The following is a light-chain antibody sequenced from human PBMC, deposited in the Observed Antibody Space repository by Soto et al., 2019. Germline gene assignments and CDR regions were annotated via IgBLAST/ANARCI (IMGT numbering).Light chain of an antibody. J-gene: IGKJ1*01. CDR3: QQYYNTFPT. CDR2: LAS. Sequence: DIVMTQSPDSLAVSLGERATINCKSSQSILYTPNNNNYLAWFQQKPGQPPRLLIYLASTRESGVPDRFSGSGSGTDFTLTISSLQAEDVAVYYCQQYYNTFPTFGQGTKVEIK. CDR1: QSILYTPNNNNY. V-gene: IGKV4-1*01.